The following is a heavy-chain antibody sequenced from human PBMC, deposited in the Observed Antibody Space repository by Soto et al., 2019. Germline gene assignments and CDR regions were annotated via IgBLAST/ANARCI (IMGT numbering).Heavy chain of an antibody. D-gene: IGHD3-3*01. Sequence: ASVKVSCKASGYTLTSYYMRWVRQAPGQGLEWMGIINPSGGSTSYAQKFQGRVTMTRDTSTSTVYMELSSLRSEDTAVYYCARAVSTRYDFWSGYYDDWFDPWGQGTLVTVSS. CDR2: INPSGGST. J-gene: IGHJ5*02. CDR3: ARAVSTRYDFWSGYYDDWFDP. V-gene: IGHV1-46*03. CDR1: GYTLTSYY.